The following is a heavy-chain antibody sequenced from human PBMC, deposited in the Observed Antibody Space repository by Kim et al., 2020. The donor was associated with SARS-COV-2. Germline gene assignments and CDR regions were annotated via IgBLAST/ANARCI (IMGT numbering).Heavy chain of an antibody. D-gene: IGHD2-15*01. V-gene: IGHV4-31*02. J-gene: IGHJ4*02. Sequence: YYNPSLKSRITISLDTSKNHFSLTLSSMTAADTAVYYCARKPQSATAFDYWGQGTLVTVSP. CDR3: ARKPQSATAFDY.